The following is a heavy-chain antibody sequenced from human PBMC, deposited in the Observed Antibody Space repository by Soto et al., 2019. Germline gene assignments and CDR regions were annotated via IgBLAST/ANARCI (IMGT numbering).Heavy chain of an antibody. CDR1: GDSFSGPNW. J-gene: IGHJ4*02. CDR3: ALSPRRVGEKWYLDY. Sequence: QVQLQESGPGLVKPSGTLTLTCAVSGDSFSGPNWWTWVRQPPGKGLEWIGDILQTGHTDYSPSRSSRLSISIDTSKREFSLNLTSVTATVSAVYYGALSPRRVGEKWYLDYWGQGALVTVSS. CDR2: ILQTGHT. D-gene: IGHD2-15*01. V-gene: IGHV4-4*02.